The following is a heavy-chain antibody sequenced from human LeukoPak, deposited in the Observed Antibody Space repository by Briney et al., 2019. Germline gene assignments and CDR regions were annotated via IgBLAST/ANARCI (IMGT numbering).Heavy chain of an antibody. CDR3: ARSSRPAQQLVSYYYYGMDV. CDR1: GYTFTSYY. J-gene: IGHJ6*02. V-gene: IGHV1-2*02. D-gene: IGHD6-6*01. Sequence: ASVKVSCKASGYTFTSYYMHWVRQAPGQGLEWMGWINPNSGGTNYAQKFQGRVTITADKSTSTAYMELSSLRFEDTAVYYCARSSRPAQQLVSYYYYGMDVWGQGTTVTVSS. CDR2: INPNSGGT.